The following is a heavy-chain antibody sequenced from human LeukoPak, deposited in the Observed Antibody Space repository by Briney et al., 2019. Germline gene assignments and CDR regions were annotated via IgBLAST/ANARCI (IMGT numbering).Heavy chain of an antibody. D-gene: IGHD5-12*01. CDR1: GDSISSGDYY. J-gene: IGHJ5*02. V-gene: IGHV4-30-4*01. CDR3: AREGYSGSGGYNWFDP. CDR2: IYYRGST. Sequence: PSETLSLTCTVSGDSISSGDYYWSWIRQPPGKGLEWIGYIYYRGSTYYNPSLKSRVTISVDTSKNQFSLKLSSVTAADTAVYYCAREGYSGSGGYNWFDPWGQGTLVTVSS.